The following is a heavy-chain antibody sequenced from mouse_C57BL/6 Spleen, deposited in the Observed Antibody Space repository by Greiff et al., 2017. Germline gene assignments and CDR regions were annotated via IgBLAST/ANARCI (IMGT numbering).Heavy chain of an antibody. D-gene: IGHD2-5*01. CDR2: INPSNGGT. Sequence: QVHVKQPGTELVKPGASVKLSCKASGYTFTSYWMHWVKQRPGQGLEWIGNINPSNGGTNYNEKFKSKATLTVDKSSSTAYMQLSSLTSEDSAVYYCARRSYSNFLDYWGQGTTLTVSS. CDR3: ARRSYSNFLDY. V-gene: IGHV1-53*01. J-gene: IGHJ2*01. CDR1: GYTFTSYW.